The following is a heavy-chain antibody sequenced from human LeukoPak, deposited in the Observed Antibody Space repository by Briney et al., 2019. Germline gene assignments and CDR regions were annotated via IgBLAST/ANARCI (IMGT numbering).Heavy chain of an antibody. CDR3: ARSPSGYSGYDPVYY. CDR1: GYTFTSYY. D-gene: IGHD5-12*01. CDR2: INPSGGST. J-gene: IGHJ4*02. Sequence: ASVKVSCKASGYTFTSYYMHWVRQAPGQGLEWMGIINPSGGSTSYAQKFQGRVTMTRDMSTSTVYMELSSLRSEDTAVYYCARSPSGYSGYDPVYYWGQGTLVTVSS. V-gene: IGHV1-46*01.